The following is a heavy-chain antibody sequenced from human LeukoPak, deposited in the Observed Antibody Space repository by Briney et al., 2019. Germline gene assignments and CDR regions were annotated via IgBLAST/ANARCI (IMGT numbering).Heavy chain of an antibody. CDR1: GGSISTYS. CDR3: ARWDDSDWAFGS. Sequence: PSETLSLTCIVSGGSISTYSWNWIRQSPGKGLEWVGFRAHSGVTSYSSSLRSRVTISIDTSKNQLSLKLTSVTAADTAVYYCARWDDSDWAFGSWRPGTLVPVSS. V-gene: IGHV4-59*08. CDR2: RAHSGVT. D-gene: IGHD6-19*01. J-gene: IGHJ4*02.